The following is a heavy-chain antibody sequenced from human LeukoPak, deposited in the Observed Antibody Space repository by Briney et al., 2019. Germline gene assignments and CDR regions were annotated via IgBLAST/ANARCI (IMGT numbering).Heavy chain of an antibody. CDR3: ARCSGGTCYSGAHSFYGMDV. V-gene: IGHV3-21*01. D-gene: IGHD2-15*01. CDR2: ISSSSDSI. Sequence: PGGSLRLPCAASGFTFSDYSMNWVRQAPGKGLEWVSSISSSSDSIYYADSVKGRFTISRDNAKNSLYLQVNSLRAEDTAVYYCARCSGGTCYSGAHSFYGMDVWGQGTTVSVSS. CDR1: GFTFSDYS. J-gene: IGHJ6*02.